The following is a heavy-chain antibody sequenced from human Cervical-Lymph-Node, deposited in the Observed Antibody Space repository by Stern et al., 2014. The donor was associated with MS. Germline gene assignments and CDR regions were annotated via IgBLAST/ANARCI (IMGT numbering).Heavy chain of an antibody. V-gene: IGHV3-7*01. J-gene: IGHJ4*02. CDR1: GFTFSYYW. Sequence: EVQLVESGGGLVQPGGSLRLSCAASGFTFSYYWMSWVRQAPGKGLEWVANIKQDGSEKYYVDSVKGRFTISRDNAKNSLYLQMNSLRAEDTAIYYCARAGSVLPFDYWGQGTLGTVSA. D-gene: IGHD2/OR15-2a*01. CDR3: ARAGSVLPFDY. CDR2: IKQDGSEK.